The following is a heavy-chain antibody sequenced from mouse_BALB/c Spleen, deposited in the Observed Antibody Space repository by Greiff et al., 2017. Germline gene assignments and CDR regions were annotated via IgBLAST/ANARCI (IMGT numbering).Heavy chain of an antibody. CDR3: ALYRSYAMDY. CDR1: GFNIKDTY. V-gene: IGHV14-3*02. D-gene: IGHD2-14*01. Sequence: EVKLVESGAELVKPGASVKLSCTASGFNIKDTYMHWVKQRPEQGLEWIGRIDPANGNTKYDPKFQGKATITADTSSNTAYLQLSSLTSEDTAVYYCALYRSYAMDYWGQGTSVTVSS. CDR2: IDPANGNT. J-gene: IGHJ4*01.